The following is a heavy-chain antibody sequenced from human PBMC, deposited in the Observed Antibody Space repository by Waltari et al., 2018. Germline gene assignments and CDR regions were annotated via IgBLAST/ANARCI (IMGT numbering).Heavy chain of an antibody. D-gene: IGHD3-10*01. V-gene: IGHV4-34*01. J-gene: IGHJ6*02. CDR1: DGSFSGYF. Sequence: QVQLQQWGAGLLKPSETLSLTCAVYDGSFSGYFWSWIRQSTGKGLEWIEQINRDGSNIYNPSLKSRVAMSVDTLKSQISLRLTSVTAADAAVYYCARVGDYHGSGRFGLDVWGQGTRVTVSS. CDR2: INRDGSN. CDR3: ARVGDYHGSGRFGLDV.